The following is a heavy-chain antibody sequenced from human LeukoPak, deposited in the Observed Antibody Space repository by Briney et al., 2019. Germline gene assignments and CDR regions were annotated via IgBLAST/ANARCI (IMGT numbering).Heavy chain of an antibody. CDR2: INHSGST. CDR1: GESFSGYY. V-gene: IGHV4-34*01. J-gene: IGHJ4*02. CDR3: ARGVQRIRKGLRYYDFWSGYYPHLDY. D-gene: IGHD3-3*01. Sequence: SETLSLTCAVYGESFSGYYWSWIRQPPGKGLEWIGEINHSGSTNYNPSLKSRVTISVDTSKNQFSLKLNSVTAADTAVYYCARGVQRIRKGLRYYDFWSGYYPHLDYWGQGTLVTVSS.